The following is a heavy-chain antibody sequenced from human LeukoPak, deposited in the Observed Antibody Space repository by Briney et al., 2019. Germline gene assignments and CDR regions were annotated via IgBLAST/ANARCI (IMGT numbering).Heavy chain of an antibody. CDR1: GGSFSDNY. J-gene: IGHJ3*02. CDR2: INHSGST. V-gene: IGHV4-34*01. CDR3: ASPTTVTTSAYRAFDI. Sequence: PSETLSLTCAVYGGSFSDNYWSWMRQPPGKGLEWIGEINHSGSTNYSPSLRSRVTISVDTSKNQFSLNLRSVTAADTAVYYCASPTTVTTSAYRAFDISGQGTMVPVSA. D-gene: IGHD4-17*01.